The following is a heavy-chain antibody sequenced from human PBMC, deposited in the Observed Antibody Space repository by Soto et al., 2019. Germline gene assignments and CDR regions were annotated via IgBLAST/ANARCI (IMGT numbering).Heavy chain of an antibody. V-gene: IGHV4-39*01. J-gene: IGHJ4*02. CDR1: GGSIYRSGYY. Sequence: PSETLSLTCTVSGGSIYRSGYYWGWIRQPPGRGLEGIGNIDYNGVTYSNPSLKSRVTISRDTSKNHFSLKLTSVTAADTALYYCGKVLVGATGHTDSDYWGPGTLVTVSS. CDR2: IDYNGVT. D-gene: IGHD2-15*01. CDR3: GKVLVGATGHTDSDY.